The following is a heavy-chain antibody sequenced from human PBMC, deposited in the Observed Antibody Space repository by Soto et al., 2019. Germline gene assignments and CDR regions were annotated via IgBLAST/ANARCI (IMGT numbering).Heavy chain of an antibody. CDR2: ISGSGDTT. D-gene: IGHD6-13*01. CDR3: AKSYSSNWYDYFDY. Sequence: LRLSCAASEFTFSTYAMSWVRQAPGKGLEWVSAISGSGDTTYYADSVKGRFTISRDTSKNTLFLQMNSLRAEDTALYYCAKSYSSNWYDYFDYWGQGTLVTVSS. V-gene: IGHV3-23*01. CDR1: EFTFSTYA. J-gene: IGHJ4*02.